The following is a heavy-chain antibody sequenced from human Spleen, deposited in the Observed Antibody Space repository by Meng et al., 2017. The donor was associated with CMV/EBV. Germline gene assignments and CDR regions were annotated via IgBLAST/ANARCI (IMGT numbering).Heavy chain of an antibody. D-gene: IGHD3-3*01. CDR3: VRNGYYSHDS. V-gene: IGHV4-34*12. J-gene: IGHJ4*02. Sequence: HPGAVYGGSFSTHYWSWTRQTPGKGLEWIGEVVHGGRATYNPSLQSRLTMSIDVSGNQFSLKLTSVTAADTAVYFCVRNGYYSHDSWGQGTLVTVSS. CDR2: VVHGGRA. CDR1: GGSFSTHY.